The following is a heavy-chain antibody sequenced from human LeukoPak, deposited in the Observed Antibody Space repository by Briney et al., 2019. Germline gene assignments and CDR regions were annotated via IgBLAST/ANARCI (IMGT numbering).Heavy chain of an antibody. CDR1: GFTFSSYG. J-gene: IGHJ6*03. CDR3: ARDGPMVRGVISTPGIKYYYYYYMDV. Sequence: GGSLRLSCAVSGFTFSSYGMHWVRQAPGKGLEWVAVISYDGSNKYYADSVKGRFTISRGNSKNTLYLQMNSLRAEDTAVYYCARDGPMVRGVISTPGIKYYYYYYMDVWGKGTTVTVSS. V-gene: IGHV3-30*19. D-gene: IGHD3-10*01. CDR2: ISYDGSNK.